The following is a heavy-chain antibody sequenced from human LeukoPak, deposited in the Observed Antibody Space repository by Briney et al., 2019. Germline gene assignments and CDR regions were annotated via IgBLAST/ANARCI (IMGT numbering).Heavy chain of an antibody. CDR1: GFTFSSYW. D-gene: IGHD3-22*01. V-gene: IGHV3-48*04. CDR3: ARDGEFYYDSSSY. Sequence: GGSLRLSCAASGFTFSSYWVSWVRQAPGKGLEWVSYISSSGSTIYYADSVKGRFTISRDNAKNSLYLQMNSLRAEDTAVYYCARDGEFYYDSSSYWGQGSLVTVSS. J-gene: IGHJ4*02. CDR2: ISSSGSTI.